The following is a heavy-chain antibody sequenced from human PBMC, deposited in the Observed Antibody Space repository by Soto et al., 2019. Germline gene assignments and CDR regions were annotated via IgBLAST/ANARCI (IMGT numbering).Heavy chain of an antibody. CDR3: ASRVEGLYSGNDRYYPDY. D-gene: IGHD5-12*01. Sequence: PSETLSLTCTVSGGSISTSAYYWGWIRQPPGKGLEWIGTIYYSGTSYHNPSLKSRVTISVDTSKNLFSLTLTSVTAADTAVYYCASRVEGLYSGNDRYYPDYWGQGTLVTVSS. J-gene: IGHJ4*02. CDR1: GGSISTSAYY. V-gene: IGHV4-39*01. CDR2: IYYSGTS.